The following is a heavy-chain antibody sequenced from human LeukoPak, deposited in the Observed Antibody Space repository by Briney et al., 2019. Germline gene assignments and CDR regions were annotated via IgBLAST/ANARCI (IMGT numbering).Heavy chain of an antibody. CDR3: ARGGGYSGYEDY. CDR1: GGTFSSYA. J-gene: IGHJ4*02. V-gene: IGHV1-69*13. D-gene: IGHD5-12*01. Sequence: GASVKVSCKASGGTFSSYAISWVRQAPGQGLEWVGGIIPIFDTANYAQKFQGRVTITADESTSTAYMELSSLRSEDTAVYYCARGGGYSGYEDYWGQGTLVTVSS. CDR2: IIPIFDTA.